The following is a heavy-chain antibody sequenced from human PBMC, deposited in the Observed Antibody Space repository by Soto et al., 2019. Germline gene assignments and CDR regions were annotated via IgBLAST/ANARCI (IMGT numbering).Heavy chain of an antibody. CDR3: ARGETGVDYALNI. V-gene: IGHV1-2*04. CDR1: GYTITGYY. J-gene: IGHJ3*02. CDR2: INPDSGGT. D-gene: IGHD7-27*01. Sequence: GASAKVSCKASGYTITGYYMHWVRQATGQGREWMGWINPDSGGTNYAQKFQGWVTMTRDTSISTAYMELSRLRSDDTAVYYCARGETGVDYALNIWGQGTMVTVS.